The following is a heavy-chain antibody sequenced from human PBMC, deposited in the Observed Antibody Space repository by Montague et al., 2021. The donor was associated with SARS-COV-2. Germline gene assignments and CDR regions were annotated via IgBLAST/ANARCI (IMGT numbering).Heavy chain of an antibody. D-gene: IGHD2-15*01. CDR3: ARGYCSGSGCYYYYGMDV. CDR2: KKKSGRT. V-gene: IGHV4-34*01. Sequence: KKKSGRTNYNPSLKCRVTISVDTSKNPFSLRLSSVTAAETAVYYFARGYCSGSGCYYYYGMDVWGKGTT. J-gene: IGHJ6*04.